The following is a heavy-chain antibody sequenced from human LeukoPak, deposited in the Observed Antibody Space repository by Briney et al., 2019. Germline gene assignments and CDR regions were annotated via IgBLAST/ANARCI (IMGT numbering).Heavy chain of an antibody. J-gene: IGHJ4*02. CDR1: GYTFTSYA. CDR3: ARDYDSSGSDY. Sequence: ASVKVSCKASGYTFTSYAMHWVRQAPGQRLEWMGWINAGNGNTKYSQKFQGRVTITRDTYASTAYMELGSLRSEDTAVYYCARDYDSSGSDYWGQGTLVTVSS. D-gene: IGHD3-22*01. V-gene: IGHV1-3*01. CDR2: INAGNGNT.